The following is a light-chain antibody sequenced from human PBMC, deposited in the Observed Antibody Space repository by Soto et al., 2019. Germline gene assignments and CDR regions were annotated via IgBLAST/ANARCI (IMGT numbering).Light chain of an antibody. J-gene: IGKJ1*01. CDR3: QQHSHGPPWT. V-gene: IGKV3-11*01. CDR2: GAS. Sequence: EVVLTQSPATLSLSPGERATLSCRASENVRTFVDWYQQKPGQAPRLLIYGASNRATGIPARFSGSGSGTDFTLTISNLEPEDFAVYYCQQHSHGPPWTFGQGTKVDNK. CDR1: ENVRTF.